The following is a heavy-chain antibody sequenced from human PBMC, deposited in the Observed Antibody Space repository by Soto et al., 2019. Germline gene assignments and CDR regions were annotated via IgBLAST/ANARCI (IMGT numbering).Heavy chain of an antibody. CDR3: ARTYYYDSSGYFRGSWFDP. CDR1: CGSVSSGSYY. Sequence: PSETLSLTCTVSCGSVSSGSYYWSWIRQPPGKGLEWIGYIYYSGSTNYNPSLKSRVTISVDTSKNQFSLKLSSVTAADTAVYYCARTYYYDSSGYFRGSWFDPWGQGTLVTVSS. D-gene: IGHD3-22*01. CDR2: IYYSGST. V-gene: IGHV4-61*01. J-gene: IGHJ5*02.